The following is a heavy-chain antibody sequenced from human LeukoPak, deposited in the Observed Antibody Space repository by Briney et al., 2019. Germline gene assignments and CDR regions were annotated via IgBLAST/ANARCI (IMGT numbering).Heavy chain of an antibody. J-gene: IGHJ3*02. CDR3: ARVKPELSIDAFDI. D-gene: IGHD3-10*01. V-gene: IGHV1-69*04. Sequence: ASVKVSCKASGGTFSSYAISWVRQAPGQGLEWMGRIIPILDIASYAQKIQGRVTITADKSPSTAYMELSSLRSEDTALYYCARVKPELSIDAFDIWGQGTMVTVSS. CDR1: GGTFSSYA. CDR2: IIPILDIA.